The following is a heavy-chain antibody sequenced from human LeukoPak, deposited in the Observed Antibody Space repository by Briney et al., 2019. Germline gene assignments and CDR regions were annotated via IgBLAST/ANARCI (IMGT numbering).Heavy chain of an antibody. Sequence: GGSLRLSCAASGFTFSTYRMSWVRQAPGKGLEWVANIKQDGSEKYYVDSVEGRFTISRDNAKNTLYLQMNSLRLEDTAVYYCARDQLLWFGELLGNFDYWGQGTLVTVSS. D-gene: IGHD3-10*01. CDR3: ARDQLLWFGELLGNFDY. CDR1: GFTFSTYR. CDR2: IKQDGSEK. J-gene: IGHJ4*02. V-gene: IGHV3-7*01.